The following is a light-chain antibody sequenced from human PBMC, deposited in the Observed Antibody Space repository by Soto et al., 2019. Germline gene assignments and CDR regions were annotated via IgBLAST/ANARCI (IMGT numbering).Light chain of an antibody. Sequence: VLAQPPSASGTPGQGVTISCSGRTSNIGSNYVYWYQQLPGTAPKLLIYSNNQRPSGVPDRFSGSKSGTSASLATSGLQSEDEADYYCAAWDDSLNALVFGTGTKVTVL. V-gene: IGLV1-44*01. CDR3: AAWDDSLNALV. J-gene: IGLJ1*01. CDR2: SNN. CDR1: TSNIGSNY.